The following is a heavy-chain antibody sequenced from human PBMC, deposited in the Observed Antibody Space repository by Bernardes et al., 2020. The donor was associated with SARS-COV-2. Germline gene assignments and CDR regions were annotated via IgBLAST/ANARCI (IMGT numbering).Heavy chain of an antibody. CDR1: GGSISSSSYY. J-gene: IGHJ4*02. Sequence: SETLSLTCTVSGGSISSSSYYWGWIRQPPGKGLEWIGSIYYSGSTYYNPSLKSRVTISVDTSKNQFSLKLSSVTAADTAVYYCARADPRGFDYWGQGTLVTVSS. V-gene: IGHV4-39*07. CDR3: ARADPRGFDY. CDR2: IYYSGST.